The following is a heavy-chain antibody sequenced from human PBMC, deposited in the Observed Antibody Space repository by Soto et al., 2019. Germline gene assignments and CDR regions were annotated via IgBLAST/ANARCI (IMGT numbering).Heavy chain of an antibody. CDR1: GYTLTELS. J-gene: IGHJ4*02. V-gene: IGHV1-24*01. CDR2: FDPEDGET. CDR3: ATERIAVAGTDLEY. D-gene: IGHD6-19*01. Sequence: SVKVSCKVSGYTLTELSMHWVRQAPGKGLEWMGGFDPEDGETIYAQKFQGRVTMTEDTSTDTAYTELSSLRSEETAVYYCATERIAVAGTDLEYWGQGTMGTVS.